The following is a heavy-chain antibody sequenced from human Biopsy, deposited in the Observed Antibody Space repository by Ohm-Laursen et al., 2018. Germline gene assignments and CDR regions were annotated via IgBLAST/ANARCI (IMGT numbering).Heavy chain of an antibody. Sequence: SLRLSCAASGFTFSTYWMTWVRQAPGKGLEWVAVTSYDGNKKYFADSVKGRFTISRDNSKSTLYLQMNSLRVEDTAVYYCARGPSGVATIGRGQGTLVTVSS. D-gene: IGHD5-24*01. V-gene: IGHV3-30*03. CDR3: ARGPSGVATIG. J-gene: IGHJ4*02. CDR1: GFTFSTYW. CDR2: TSYDGNKK.